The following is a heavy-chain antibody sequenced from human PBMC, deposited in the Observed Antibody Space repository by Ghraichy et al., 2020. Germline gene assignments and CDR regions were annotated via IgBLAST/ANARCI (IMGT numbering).Heavy chain of an antibody. V-gene: IGHV4-4*02. CDR2: IYHSGST. J-gene: IGHJ3*02. CDR1: GGSISSSNW. Sequence: SETLSLTCAVSGGSISSSNWWSWVRQPPGKGLEWIGEIYHSGSTNYNPSLKSRVTISVDKSKNQFSLKLSSVTAADTAVYYCARDPPHRISGGGSSGWYANDAFDIWGQGTMVTVSS. CDR3: ARDPPHRISGGGSSGWYANDAFDI. D-gene: IGHD6-19*01.